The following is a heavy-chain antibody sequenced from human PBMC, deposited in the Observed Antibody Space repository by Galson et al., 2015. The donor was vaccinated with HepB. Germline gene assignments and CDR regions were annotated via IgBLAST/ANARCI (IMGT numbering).Heavy chain of an antibody. V-gene: IGHV3-53*01. D-gene: IGHD3-3*01. CDR1: GFIVSGSY. CDR2: IYSDGSA. Sequence: SLRLSCAASGFIVSGSYMRWVRQAPGKGLEWVSVIYSDGSAFYADSVKGRFTISRDSYENTLYLQMNSLRAEDTAVYYCARDYYDFWSGSILVWGQGTLVTVSS. J-gene: IGHJ4*02. CDR3: ARDYYDFWSGSILV.